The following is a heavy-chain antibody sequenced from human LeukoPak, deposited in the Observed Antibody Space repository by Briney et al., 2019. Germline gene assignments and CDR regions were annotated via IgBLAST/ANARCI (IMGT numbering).Heavy chain of an antibody. CDR1: GGSFRGYY. Sequence: SETLSLTCAVYGGSFRGYYWSWIRQPPGKGLGWIGEISHSGSTNYNPSLKSRVTISVDTSKNQFSLKLSSVTAADTAVYYCARGDILTGYSYWGQGTLVTVSS. CDR2: ISHSGST. CDR3: ARGDILTGYSY. D-gene: IGHD3-9*01. J-gene: IGHJ4*02. V-gene: IGHV4-34*01.